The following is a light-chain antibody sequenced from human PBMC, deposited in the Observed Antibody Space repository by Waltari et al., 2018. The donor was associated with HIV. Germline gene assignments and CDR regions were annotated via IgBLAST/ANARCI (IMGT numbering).Light chain of an antibody. CDR3: QQYNNWPSWT. CDR2: DAS. CDR1: QRIGSN. V-gene: IGKV3-15*01. J-gene: IGKJ1*01. Sequence: EIVLTQSPATLSVSPGERATLSCRASQRIGSNLAWYQQKPGQAPRLLIYDASTRATGIPVRFSGSGSGTEFTLTINSLQSEDFAVYFCQQYNNWPSWTFGQGTTV.